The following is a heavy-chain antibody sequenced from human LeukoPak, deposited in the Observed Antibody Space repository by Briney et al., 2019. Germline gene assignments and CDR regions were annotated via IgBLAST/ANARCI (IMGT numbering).Heavy chain of an antibody. D-gene: IGHD3-10*01. V-gene: IGHV4-31*03. J-gene: IGHJ4*02. Sequence: SETLSLTCTVSADSLSSGGHYWAWIRQLPGKGLESIGFIHHSGSSRHNPSLRDRVAISVDASRKQFALRLSSVTAADTAIYYCARGGNRFGGFYFDYWGQGIQVIVSS. CDR3: ARGGNRFGGFYFDY. CDR1: ADSLSSGGHY. CDR2: IHHSGSS.